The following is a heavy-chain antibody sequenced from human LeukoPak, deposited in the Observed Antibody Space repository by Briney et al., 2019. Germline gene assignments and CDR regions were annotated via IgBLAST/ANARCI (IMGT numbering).Heavy chain of an antibody. V-gene: IGHV1-8*01. J-gene: IGHJ6*03. CDR3: ARGPRITIFGVVIIHPMDV. D-gene: IGHD3-3*01. CDR2: MNPNSGNT. Sequence: ASVKVSCKASGYTFTSYDINWVRQATGQGLEWMGWMNPNSGNTGYAQKFQGRVTMTRNTSRSTAYMELSSLRSEDTAVYYCARGPRITIFGVVIIHPMDVWGKGTTVTVSS. CDR1: GYTFTSYD.